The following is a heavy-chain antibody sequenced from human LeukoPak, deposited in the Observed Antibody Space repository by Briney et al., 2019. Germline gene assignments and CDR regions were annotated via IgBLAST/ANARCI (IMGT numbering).Heavy chain of an antibody. CDR1: GLTFSSSA. CDR3: AKGWGSGYPTTTLFDY. J-gene: IGHJ4*02. V-gene: IGHV3-23*01. CDR2: IRGSGGST. Sequence: PGGSLRLSCAASGLTFSSSAMSWVRPAPGQGLEWGSAIRGSGGSTDYADSVKGPFTIASANSKTAQYLQMNSLRAEDTAVYYCAKGWGSGYPTTTLFDYWGQGTLVTVSS. D-gene: IGHD3-3*01.